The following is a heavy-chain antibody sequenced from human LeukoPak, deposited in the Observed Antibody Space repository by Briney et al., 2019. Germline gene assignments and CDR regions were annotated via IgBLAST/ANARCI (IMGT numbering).Heavy chain of an antibody. CDR1: GGSFSGYY. D-gene: IGHD6-13*01. J-gene: IGHJ6*03. CDR2: INHSGST. V-gene: IGHV4-34*01. CDR3: ARVRNLAAAGTYYYYYYYMDV. Sequence: SETLSLTCAVYGGSFSGYYWSWIRQPPGKGLEWIGEINHSGSTNYNLSLKSRVTISVDTSKNQFSLKLSSVTAADTAVYYCARVRNLAAAGTYYYYYYYMDVWGKGTTVTVSS.